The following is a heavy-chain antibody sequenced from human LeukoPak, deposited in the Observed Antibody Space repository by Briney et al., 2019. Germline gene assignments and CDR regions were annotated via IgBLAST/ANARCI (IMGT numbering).Heavy chain of an antibody. J-gene: IGHJ4*02. Sequence: PGGSLRLSCAASGFTFSSYSMNWVRQAPGKGLEWVSAISGNGGSTYYADSVRGRFTISRDNSKNTLYLQMNSLRAEDTAVYYCAKATGAFSYDTPDYWGQGTLVTVSS. D-gene: IGHD3-16*01. CDR1: GFTFSSYS. CDR3: AKATGAFSYDTPDY. CDR2: ISGNGGST. V-gene: IGHV3-23*01.